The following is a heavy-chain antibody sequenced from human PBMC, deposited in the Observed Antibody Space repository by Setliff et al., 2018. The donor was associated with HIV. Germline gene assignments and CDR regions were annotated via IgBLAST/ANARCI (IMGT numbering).Heavy chain of an antibody. CDR1: GASFVGDNH. J-gene: IGHJ4*02. CDR3: ARARSDWYNVRPYYFDL. CDR2: FMYTDIQYVNYLN. D-gene: IGHD6-19*01. Sequence: PSETLSLTCAVSGASFVGDNHWSWIRQTPERGLEWIAYFMYTDIQYVNYLNYRNPSLASRLSISVDKSKNQFSLTLSSVTAADTAVYYCARARSDWYNVRPYYFDLWGQGTPVTVSS. V-gene: IGHV4-30-4*01.